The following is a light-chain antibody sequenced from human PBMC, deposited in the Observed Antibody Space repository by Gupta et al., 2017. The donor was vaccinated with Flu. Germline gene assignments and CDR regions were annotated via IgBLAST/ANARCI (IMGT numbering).Light chain of an antibody. Sequence: PSTLSASVGDRVTITCRASQSFSSWLAWYQQKPGKAPNLLIYKASTLESGVPSRFSGSGSGTEFTLTISSLQPDDSATYYYQQYASYPPTFGQGTKLEIK. CDR2: KAS. J-gene: IGKJ2*01. V-gene: IGKV1-5*03. CDR1: QSFSSW. CDR3: QQYASYPPT.